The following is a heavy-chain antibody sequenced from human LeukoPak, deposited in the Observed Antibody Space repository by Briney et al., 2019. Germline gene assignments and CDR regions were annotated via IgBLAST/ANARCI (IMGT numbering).Heavy chain of an antibody. CDR2: INPNSGGT. D-gene: IGHD3-22*01. V-gene: IGHV1-2*02. J-gene: IGHJ5*02. Sequence: GASVKVSCKASGYTFTRYYMHWVRQAPGQGPEWMGWINPNSGGTNYAQKFQGRVTMTRDTSISTAYMELSRLRSDDTAVYYCASWVFYYDRNNWFDPWGQGTLVTVSS. CDR3: ASWVFYYDRNNWFDP. CDR1: GYTFTRYY.